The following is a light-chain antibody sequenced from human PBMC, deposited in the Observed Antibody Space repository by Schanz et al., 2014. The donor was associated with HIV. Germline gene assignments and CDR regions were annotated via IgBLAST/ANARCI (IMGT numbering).Light chain of an antibody. Sequence: TQSPSTLSASIGDRGTLSCRASQSVSSNYLAWFQHNPGQAPRLLIYDASNRATGIPARFSGSGSGTEFTLTISSLEPEDFAVYYCQQRSKSLSFGGGTKVEIK. CDR2: DAS. J-gene: IGKJ4*01. V-gene: IGKV3-11*01. CDR1: QSVSSNY. CDR3: QQRSKSLS.